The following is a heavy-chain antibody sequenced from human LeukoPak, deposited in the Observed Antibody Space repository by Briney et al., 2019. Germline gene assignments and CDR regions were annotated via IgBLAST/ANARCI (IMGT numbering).Heavy chain of an antibody. Sequence: GGSLRLSCAASGFTFSSYSMNWVRQAPGKGLEWVSYISSSSSTIYYADSVKGRFTISRDNAKNSLYLQMNSLRAEDTAVYYCAREYDILTGYPLGAFDIWGQGTMVTVSS. V-gene: IGHV3-48*01. D-gene: IGHD3-9*01. CDR1: GFTFSSYS. CDR3: AREYDILTGYPLGAFDI. CDR2: ISSSSSTI. J-gene: IGHJ3*02.